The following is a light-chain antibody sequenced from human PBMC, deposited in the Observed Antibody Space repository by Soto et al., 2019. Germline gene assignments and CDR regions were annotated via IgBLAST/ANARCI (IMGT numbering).Light chain of an antibody. Sequence: QSVLTQPASVSGSPGQSITISCTGTSSDVGGYNYVSWYQQHPGKAPKLMIYEVTNRPSGVSNRFSGSKSGNTASLTISGLQAEDEADYYCSSYTSSNTFYVFGTGNKV. V-gene: IGLV2-14*01. CDR3: SSYTSSNTFYV. CDR2: EVT. CDR1: SSDVGGYNY. J-gene: IGLJ1*01.